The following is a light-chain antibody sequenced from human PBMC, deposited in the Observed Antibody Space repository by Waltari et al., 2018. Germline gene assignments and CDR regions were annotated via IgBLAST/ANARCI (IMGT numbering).Light chain of an antibody. CDR3: QQYKMWPQT. CDR1: GSVSGI. Sequence: EIVMTQSPATLSVSPGDRATLSGRANGSVSGILAWYQQKPGQAPRLLLYGTVTRATGIPARFSGSGSTTDIPLTISSLQSEYFAIYRCQQYKMWPQTFGQGTKVEIK. V-gene: IGKV3-15*01. CDR2: GTV. J-gene: IGKJ1*01.